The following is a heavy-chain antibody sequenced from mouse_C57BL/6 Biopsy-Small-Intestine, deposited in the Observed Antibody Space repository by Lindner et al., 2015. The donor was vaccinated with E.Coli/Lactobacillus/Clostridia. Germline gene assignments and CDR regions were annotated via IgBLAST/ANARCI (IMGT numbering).Heavy chain of an antibody. CDR1: GYAFSSYW. CDR3: ARGDYGSSYGGMDC. J-gene: IGHJ4*01. V-gene: IGHV1-80*01. D-gene: IGHD1-1*01. Sequence: VQLQESGAELVKPGASVKISCKVAGYAFSSYWMNWVRQRPGKGLEWIGQIYPGDGDTNYNGKFKGKATLTADKSSSTAYMRLSGLTSEDSAVYFCARGDYGSSYGGMDCWGQGASVTVSS. CDR2: IYPGDGDT.